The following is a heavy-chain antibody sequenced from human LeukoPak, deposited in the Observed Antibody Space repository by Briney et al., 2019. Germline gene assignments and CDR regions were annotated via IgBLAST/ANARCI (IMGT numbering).Heavy chain of an antibody. CDR2: ISSSSTI. V-gene: IGHV3-48*04. D-gene: IGHD5-12*01. Sequence: GGFLRLSCAASGFTFSSYNINWVRQAPGKGLEWVSYISSSSTIYYADSVKGRFTISRDNAKNSLYLQMNSLRAEDTAVYYCARVSPEGYSGYGDFDYWGQGTLVTVSS. J-gene: IGHJ4*02. CDR1: GFTFSSYN. CDR3: ARVSPEGYSGYGDFDY.